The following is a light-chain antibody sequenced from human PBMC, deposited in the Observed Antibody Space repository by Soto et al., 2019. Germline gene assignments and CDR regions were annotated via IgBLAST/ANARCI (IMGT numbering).Light chain of an antibody. Sequence: DIQMTQSPSTLSASVGDRVTITCRASQSISSWLAWYQQKPGKAPKLLIYDASSLESGVPSRFSGSGSATEFTLTISSLQPDDFASYYCQQYNSYSPRTFGQWTKVEIK. CDR2: DAS. J-gene: IGKJ1*01. CDR3: QQYNSYSPRT. V-gene: IGKV1-5*01. CDR1: QSISSW.